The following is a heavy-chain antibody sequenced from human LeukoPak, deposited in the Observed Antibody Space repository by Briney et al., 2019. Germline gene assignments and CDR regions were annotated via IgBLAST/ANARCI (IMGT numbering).Heavy chain of an antibody. J-gene: IGHJ4*02. V-gene: IGHV4-39*07. CDR1: GGSISSSDYY. Sequence: PSETLSLTCTVPGGSISSSDYYWGWIRQPPGKGLEWIGSIYHSGSTNYNPSLKSRVTISVDKSKNQFSLKLTSVTAADTAVYYCARIGNYYFDYWGQGTLVTVSS. CDR3: ARIGNYYFDY. D-gene: IGHD1-1*01. CDR2: IYHSGST.